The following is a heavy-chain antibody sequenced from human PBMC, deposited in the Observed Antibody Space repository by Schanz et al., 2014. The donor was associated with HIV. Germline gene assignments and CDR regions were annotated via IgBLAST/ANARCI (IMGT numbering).Heavy chain of an antibody. D-gene: IGHD3-22*01. CDR3: ARAGDISGYYIDY. J-gene: IGHJ4*02. CDR1: GGTFSIYA. V-gene: IGHV1-69*01. CDR2: IIPVFGTT. Sequence: QVQLVQSGAEVKKPGSSVKVSCKASGGTFSIYAISWARQAPGQGLEWMGGIIPVFGTTDYAQKFQGTVTITADESTSTAYMELSSLRSEDTAVYYCARAGDISGYYIDYWGQGTLVTVSS.